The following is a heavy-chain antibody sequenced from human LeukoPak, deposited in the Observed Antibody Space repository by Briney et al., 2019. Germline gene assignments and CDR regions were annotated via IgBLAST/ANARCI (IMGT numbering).Heavy chain of an antibody. CDR3: AKEAYAAAAVNFDY. CDR2: IYSGGST. CDR1: GFTVSSNY. D-gene: IGHD6-13*01. J-gene: IGHJ4*02. V-gene: IGHV3-53*01. Sequence: PGGSLRLSCAASGFTVSSNYMSWVRQAPGKGLEWVSIIYSGGSTYYADSVKGRFTISRDNSKNTLYLQMNSLRAEDTAVYYCAKEAYAAAAVNFDYWGQGTLVTVSS.